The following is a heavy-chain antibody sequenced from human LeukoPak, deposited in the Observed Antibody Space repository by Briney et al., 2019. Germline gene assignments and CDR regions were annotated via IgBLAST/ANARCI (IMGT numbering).Heavy chain of an antibody. CDR3: AKDPTVPAAMGGDY. D-gene: IGHD2-2*01. Sequence: GGWLSVSCVASGLIFSSYAMSWVRQAPWKGVEWVSAISGSGGSTYYADSVKGRFTISRDNSKNTLYLQMDSLRAEDTAVYYCAKDPTVPAAMGGDYWGQGTLVTVSS. CDR1: GLIFSSYA. J-gene: IGHJ4*02. V-gene: IGHV3-23*01. CDR2: ISGSGGST.